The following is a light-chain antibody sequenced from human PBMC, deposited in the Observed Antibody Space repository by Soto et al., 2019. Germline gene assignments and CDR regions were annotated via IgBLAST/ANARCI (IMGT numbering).Light chain of an antibody. CDR2: DVS. J-gene: IGLJ1*01. V-gene: IGLV2-11*01. CDR1: SSDVGGYNY. Sequence: QSVLTQPRSVSGSPGQSVTISCTGTSSDVGGYNYVSWYQQHPGKAPKLMIYDVSKRPPRVRDRFSGSKSGNTASLTISGLQGEDEADYYCCSYAGSYTYVFGTGTKVTVL. CDR3: CSYAGSYTYV.